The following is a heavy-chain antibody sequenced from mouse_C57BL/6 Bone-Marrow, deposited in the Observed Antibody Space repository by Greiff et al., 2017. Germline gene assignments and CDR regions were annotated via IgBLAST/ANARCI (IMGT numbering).Heavy chain of an antibody. CDR2: IYPTSGRT. CDR3: ERSGPLGRGVDY. CDR1: GYTFTSYW. V-gene: IGHV1-55*01. Sequence: QVQLKQPGAELVKPGASVKMSCKASGYTFTSYWITWVKPRPGQGLEWIGDIYPTSGRTNYNEKFKSKAILTVDTSSTTAYMQLSSLTSEDSAVFYGERSGPLGRGVDYGGQGTTLTVSS. D-gene: IGHD4-1*01. J-gene: IGHJ2*01.